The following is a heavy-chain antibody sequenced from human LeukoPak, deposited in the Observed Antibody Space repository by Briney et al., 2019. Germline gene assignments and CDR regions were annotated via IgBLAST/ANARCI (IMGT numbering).Heavy chain of an antibody. V-gene: IGHV3-53*01. Sequence: GGSLRLSCAASGFTVSTNYMSWVRQAPGKGPECVSVIYSGGTTYYADSVKGRFIISRDNSKNTLYLQMNSLRAEDAAVYYCARAITGTTGPDGYWGQGTLVTVSS. CDR3: ARAITGTTGPDGY. CDR1: GFTVSTNY. D-gene: IGHD1-7*01. J-gene: IGHJ4*02. CDR2: IYSGGTT.